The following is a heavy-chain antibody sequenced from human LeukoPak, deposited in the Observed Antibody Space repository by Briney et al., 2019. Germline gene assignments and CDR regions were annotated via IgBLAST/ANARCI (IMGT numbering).Heavy chain of an antibody. J-gene: IGHJ4*02. CDR1: GFTFSSYA. V-gene: IGHV3-30-3*01. D-gene: IGHD4-17*01. CDR2: ISYDGSNK. Sequence: GGSLRLSCAASGFTFSSYAMHWVRQAPGKGLEWVAVISYDGSNKYYADSVKGRFTISRDNSKNTLYLQMNSLRAEDTAVYYCARDRHGDSYFDYWGQGTLVTVSS. CDR3: ARDRHGDSYFDY.